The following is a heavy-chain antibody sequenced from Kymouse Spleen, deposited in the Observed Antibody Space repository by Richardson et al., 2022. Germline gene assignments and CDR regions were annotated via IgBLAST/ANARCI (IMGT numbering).Heavy chain of an antibody. V-gene: IGHV3-33*01. J-gene: IGHJ4*02. Sequence: QVQLVESGGGVVQPGRSLRLSCAASGFTFSSYGMHWVRQAPGKGLEWVAVIWYDGSNKYYADSVKGRFTISRDNSKNTLYLQMNSLRAEDTAVYYCARDAIAVEGYFDYWGQGTLVTVSS. D-gene: IGHD6-19*01. CDR1: GFTFSSYG. CDR2: IWYDGSNK. CDR3: ARDAIAVEGYFDY.